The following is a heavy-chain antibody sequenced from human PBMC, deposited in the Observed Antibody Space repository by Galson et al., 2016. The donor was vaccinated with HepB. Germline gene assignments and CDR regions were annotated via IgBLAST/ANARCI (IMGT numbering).Heavy chain of an antibody. CDR1: GYIFNNFW. CDR3: AKEGTVAARPH. J-gene: IGHJ4*02. CDR2: IDPTDSHI. Sequence: QSGAEVKKPGESLTISCTGSGYIFNNFWITWVRQMPGKGLEWMGRIDPTDSHIDYSPSFQGHVTFPIDKSVSTASLQWSSLKASDTAMYYRAKEGTVAARPHWGQGTLVTVSS. V-gene: IGHV5-10-1*01. D-gene: IGHD6-6*01.